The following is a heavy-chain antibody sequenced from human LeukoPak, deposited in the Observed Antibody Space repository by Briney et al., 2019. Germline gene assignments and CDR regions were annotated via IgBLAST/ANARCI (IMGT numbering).Heavy chain of an antibody. D-gene: IGHD1-26*01. CDR1: GGSISSYY. CDR3: ARVGATNGWFDP. Sequence: SETLSLTCTVSGGSISSYYWSWIRQPPGKGLEWIGYIYYSGSTNYNPSLKSRVTISVDTSKNQFSLKLSSVTAADTAVYYCARVGATNGWFDPWGQGTLVTVSS. V-gene: IGHV4-59*08. CDR2: IYYSGST. J-gene: IGHJ5*02.